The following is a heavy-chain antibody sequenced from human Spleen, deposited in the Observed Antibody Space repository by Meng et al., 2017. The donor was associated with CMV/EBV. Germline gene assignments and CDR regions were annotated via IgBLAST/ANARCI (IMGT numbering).Heavy chain of an antibody. D-gene: IGHD6-19*01. Sequence: ASVKVSCKTSGYTFSHYGLTWVRQAPGQGLESMGWISGHNGNTNYAQKFRGRMTITADTSTSVGYLELRSLRSDDTAVYYCALGIAVAGTPFDYWGQGTLVTVSS. CDR1: GYTFSHYG. J-gene: IGHJ4*02. CDR3: ALGIAVAGTPFDY. CDR2: ISGHNGNT. V-gene: IGHV1-18*04.